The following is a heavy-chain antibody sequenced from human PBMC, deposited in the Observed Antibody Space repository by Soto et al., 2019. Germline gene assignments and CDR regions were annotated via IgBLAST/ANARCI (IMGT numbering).Heavy chain of an antibody. J-gene: IGHJ4*02. D-gene: IGHD1-26*01. CDR2: ISGGGGSSSTI. CDR1: GFTFSSYD. V-gene: IGHV3-48*02. Sequence: EVQLVESGGGLVQPGGSLRLSCAVSGFTFSSYDMNWVRQAPGKGLEWVSYISGGGGSSSTIYYADSVKGRFTISRDNAKNALNLQMNSLRDEDTAGYYCARVAGVGGQDEYWGQGTLVTVSS. CDR3: ARVAGVGGQDEY.